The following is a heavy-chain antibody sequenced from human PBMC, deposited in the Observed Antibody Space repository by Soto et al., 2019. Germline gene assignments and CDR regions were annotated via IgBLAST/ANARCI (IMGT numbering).Heavy chain of an antibody. D-gene: IGHD3-16*01. CDR3: ARNGTGNDWGIFDF. Sequence: QVHLVQSGGEVKKPGASVRVSCKASGYTFINHGISWVRQAPGLGLEWVGWISASNRYAKYEKKFKGKVTMTKDTSTSTDYMELGSLSFDDAAVYYCARNGTGNDWGIFDFWGQGTMVIVSS. V-gene: IGHV1-18*01. J-gene: IGHJ3*01. CDR2: ISASNRYA. CDR1: GYTFINHG.